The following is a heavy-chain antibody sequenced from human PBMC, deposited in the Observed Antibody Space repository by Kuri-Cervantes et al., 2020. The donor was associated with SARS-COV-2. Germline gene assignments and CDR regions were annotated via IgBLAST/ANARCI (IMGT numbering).Heavy chain of an antibody. J-gene: IGHJ4*02. CDR1: GFSFWSYA. CDR3: ARGPPNYLDSRGGLDY. Sequence: GGSLRLSCAASGFSFWSYAVHWVRQAPGKGLEWVAVISFDGNNKYHADSVKGRFTISRDNSKNTLYLQMNSLRVDDTAIYYCARGPPNYLDSRGGLDYWGQGTLVTVSS. V-gene: IGHV3-30-3*01. D-gene: IGHD3-22*01. CDR2: ISFDGNNK.